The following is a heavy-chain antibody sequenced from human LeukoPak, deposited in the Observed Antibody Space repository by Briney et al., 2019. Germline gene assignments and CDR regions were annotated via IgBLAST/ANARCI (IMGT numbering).Heavy chain of an antibody. D-gene: IGHD1-26*01. CDR1: GFTFSSYG. J-gene: IGHJ4*02. CDR3: ARGGPYPSDY. Sequence: PGGSLRLPCAASGFTFSSYGMHWVRQAPGKGLEWVAFIRYDGSNKYYADSVKGRFTISRDNSKNTLYLQMNSLRAEDTAVYYCARGGPYPSDYWGQGTLVTVSS. CDR2: IRYDGSNK. V-gene: IGHV3-30*02.